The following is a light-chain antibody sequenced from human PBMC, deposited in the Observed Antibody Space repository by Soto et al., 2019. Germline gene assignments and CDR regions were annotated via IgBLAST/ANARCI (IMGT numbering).Light chain of an antibody. J-gene: IGKJ4*01. V-gene: IGKV3-20*01. CDR2: GGT. CDR1: QRVSKSN. Sequence: EIVLTQSPVTLSLSPGERAALSCRASQRVSKSNIGWYQHKTGQAPRLLIYGGTKTTSGVPDRFSGSGSCTDFTLTISSLAPEDSAVYYCQHYGSSFLPFGGGTRVEIK. CDR3: QHYGSSFLP.